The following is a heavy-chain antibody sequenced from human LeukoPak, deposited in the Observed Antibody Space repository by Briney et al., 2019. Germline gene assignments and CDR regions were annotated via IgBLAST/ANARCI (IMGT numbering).Heavy chain of an antibody. V-gene: IGHV3-66*01. J-gene: IGHJ4*02. D-gene: IGHD6-19*01. CDR1: GFSDSGHY. CDR3: ARGNTGYSSAWGRDFDY. CDR2: LYSGGDT. Sequence: GGSLRLSCAASGFSDSGHYMSWVRQAPGKGLEGVWVLYSGGDTYYADSVKGRFTISRDTSKNTLYLQMNGLRAEVTAVYYCARGNTGYSSAWGRDFDYWGQGTLVTVSS.